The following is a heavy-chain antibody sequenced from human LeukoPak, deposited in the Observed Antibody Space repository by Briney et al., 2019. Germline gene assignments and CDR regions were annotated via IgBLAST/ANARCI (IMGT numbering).Heavy chain of an antibody. CDR1: VGSITSSSYY. V-gene: IGHV4-39*01. CDR3: ARPKVVGANRLDY. Sequence: PSETLSLTCTVSVGSITSSSYYWGWIRQPPGKGLEWIGSIYYSGSTFYNPSLKSRVFISVATSKNQFSVKLSSVTAADTAVYYCARPKVVGANRLDYWGQGTLVTVSS. D-gene: IGHD1-26*01. J-gene: IGHJ4*02. CDR2: IYYSGST.